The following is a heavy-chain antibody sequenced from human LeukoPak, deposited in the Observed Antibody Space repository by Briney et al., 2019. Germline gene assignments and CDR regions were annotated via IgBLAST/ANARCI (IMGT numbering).Heavy chain of an antibody. CDR2: TYYRSKWYN. D-gene: IGHD6-19*01. CDR3: TKAYIAVADYYFDY. V-gene: IGHV6-1*01. J-gene: IGHJ4*02. Sequence: SQTLSLTCAISGDSVSSNSAAWNWVRQSPSGGLEWLGRTYYRSKWYNDYAVSVKSRITNNPDTSKNQYSLQLNSVTPEDTAVYYCTKAYIAVADYYFDYWGQGTLVTVSS. CDR1: GDSVSSNSAA.